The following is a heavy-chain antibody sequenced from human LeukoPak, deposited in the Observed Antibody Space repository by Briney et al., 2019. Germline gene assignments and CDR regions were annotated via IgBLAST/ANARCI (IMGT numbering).Heavy chain of an antibody. J-gene: IGHJ3*02. CDR2: IRYDGSNK. Sequence: GGSLRLSCAASGFTFSTYGMHWVRQAPGKGLEWAAFIRYDGSNKYYADSVKGRFTISRDNSKNTLYLQMNSLRAEDTAVYYCAKVSSGYSYGYDAFDIWGQGTMVTVSS. CDR1: GFTFSTYG. V-gene: IGHV3-30*02. D-gene: IGHD5-18*01. CDR3: AKVSSGYSYGYDAFDI.